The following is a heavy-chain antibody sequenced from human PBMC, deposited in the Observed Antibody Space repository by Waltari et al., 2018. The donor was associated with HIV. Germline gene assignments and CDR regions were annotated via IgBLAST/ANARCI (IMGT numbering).Heavy chain of an antibody. CDR3: ARDVMGIVAKPYGVDV. Sequence: EVQVVESGGGLVQPGGSLRLSCEGFGFTFSSHWMSWGRQAPGKGLDWVANIKHDGSERYFVDSVKGRFAISRDNANNSLFLQMNSLRAEDTAVYYCARDVMGIVAKPYGVDVWGQGTTVTVSS. CDR2: IKHDGSER. V-gene: IGHV3-7*01. CDR1: GFTFSSHW. J-gene: IGHJ6*02. D-gene: IGHD5-12*01.